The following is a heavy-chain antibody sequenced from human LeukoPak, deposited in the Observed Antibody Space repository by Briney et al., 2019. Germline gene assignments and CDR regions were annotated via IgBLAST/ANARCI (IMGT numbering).Heavy chain of an antibody. CDR3: AKDRRAYCSSTSCYPSYFDY. Sequence: GGSLRLSCAASGFTFSSYWMSWVRQAPGKGLEWVAFIRYDGSNKYYADSVKGRFTISRDNSKNTLYLQMNSLRAEDTAVYYCAKDRRAYCSSTSCYPSYFDYWGQGTLVTVSS. CDR1: GFTFSSYW. J-gene: IGHJ4*02. CDR2: IRYDGSNK. D-gene: IGHD2-2*01. V-gene: IGHV3-30*02.